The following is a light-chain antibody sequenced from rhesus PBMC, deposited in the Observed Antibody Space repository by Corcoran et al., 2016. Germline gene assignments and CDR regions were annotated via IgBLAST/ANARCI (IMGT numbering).Light chain of an antibody. Sequence: EIVLTQSPATLSLSPGERATLSCRASQSITSSLAWYQLKPEQAPRLPISAASNRATGNPDRFSGSGFGTDFTLTISSLEPEDFAVYYCQQYNNWPLTFGGGTKVEIK. CDR3: QQYNNWPLT. V-gene: IGKV3-42*03. CDR1: QSITSS. J-gene: IGKJ4*01. CDR2: AAS.